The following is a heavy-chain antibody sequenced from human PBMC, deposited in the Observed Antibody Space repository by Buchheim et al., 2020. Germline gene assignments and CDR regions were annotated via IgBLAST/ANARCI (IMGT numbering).Heavy chain of an antibody. J-gene: IGHJ4*02. Sequence: QVQLQESGPGLVKPSQTLSLTCTVSGGSISSPTHYWTWIRQLPGKGLEWMGYIYYSGTTYYSPSLKSRVTMSVDTSKNQFSLRLDSVTAADTAVYYCVRDYSGTWDWGQGTL. CDR2: IYYSGTT. V-gene: IGHV4-31*03. D-gene: IGHD6-13*01. CDR3: VRDYSGTWD. CDR1: GGSISSPTHY.